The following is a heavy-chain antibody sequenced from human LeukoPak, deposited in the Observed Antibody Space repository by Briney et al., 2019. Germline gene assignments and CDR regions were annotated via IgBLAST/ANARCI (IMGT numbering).Heavy chain of an antibody. CDR1: GFTFRTYG. D-gene: IGHD6-19*01. CDR2: IWYDGSDK. CDR3: ASSSGWSLSSDD. Sequence: GGSLRLSCAASGFTFRTYGMHWVRQAPGKGLEWVAVIWYDGSDKYHADSVKGRFTISRDNSKNMLYLQMNSLRAEDTAVYYCASSSGWSLSSDDWGQGTLVTVSS. J-gene: IGHJ4*02. V-gene: IGHV3-33*03.